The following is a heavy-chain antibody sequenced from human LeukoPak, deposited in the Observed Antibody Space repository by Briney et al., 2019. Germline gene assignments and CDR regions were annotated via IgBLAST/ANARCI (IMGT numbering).Heavy chain of an antibody. CDR3: AREGRRSGLARYYFDY. CDR2: IKEDGSET. V-gene: IGHV3-7*01. D-gene: IGHD6-13*01. Sequence: GGSLRLSCVASEFTLGNYWMSWVRQAPGKGPEWVANIKEDGSETYYVDSVKGRFTISRDNAKNSLYLQMNSLRAEDTAVYYCAREGRRSGLARYYFDYWGQGTLVTVSS. J-gene: IGHJ4*02. CDR1: EFTLGNYW.